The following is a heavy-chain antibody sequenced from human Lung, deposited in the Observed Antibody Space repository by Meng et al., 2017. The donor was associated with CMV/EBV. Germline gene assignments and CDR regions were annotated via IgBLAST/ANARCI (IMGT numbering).Heavy chain of an antibody. V-gene: IGHV3-30*04. Sequence: LTCAASGFTFSSYAMHWVRQAPGKGLEWVAVISYDGSNKYYADSVKGRFTISRDNSKNTLYLQMNSLRAEDTAVYYCARDRGRFLEWLFPDYWGQGXLVTVSS. CDR2: ISYDGSNK. CDR3: ARDRGRFLEWLFPDY. J-gene: IGHJ4*02. CDR1: GFTFSSYA. D-gene: IGHD3-3*01.